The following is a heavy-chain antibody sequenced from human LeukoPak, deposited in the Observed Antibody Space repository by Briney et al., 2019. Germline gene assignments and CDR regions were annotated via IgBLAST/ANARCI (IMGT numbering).Heavy chain of an antibody. D-gene: IGHD3-22*01. CDR1: GYTFTSYG. V-gene: IGHV1-18*01. Sequence: ASVKVSCKASGYTFTSYGISWVRQAPGQGLEWMGWISAYNGNTNYAQKLQGRVTMTTDTSTSTAYMELRSLRSDDTTVYYCAREPPHLYYYDSSGYWSPYYYYMDVWGKGTTVTVSS. CDR2: ISAYNGNT. J-gene: IGHJ6*03. CDR3: AREPPHLYYYDSSGYWSPYYYYMDV.